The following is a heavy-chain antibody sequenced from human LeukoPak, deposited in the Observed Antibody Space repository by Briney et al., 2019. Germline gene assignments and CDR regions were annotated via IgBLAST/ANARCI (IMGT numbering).Heavy chain of an antibody. D-gene: IGHD5-12*01. Sequence: EASVKVSCKASGYTFTVDYMHWVRQAPGQGLEWMGWINPNSGGTNYTQKFQGRVTMTRATSISTAYMDLSMLRSDDAAVYFCARGRGYRTEGYWGEGAIVT. CDR3: ARGRGYRTEGY. CDR1: GYTFTVDY. V-gene: IGHV1-2*02. J-gene: IGHJ4*02. CDR2: INPNSGGT.